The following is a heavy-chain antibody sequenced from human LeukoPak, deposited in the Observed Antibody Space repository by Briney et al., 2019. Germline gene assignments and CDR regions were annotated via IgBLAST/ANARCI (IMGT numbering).Heavy chain of an antibody. V-gene: IGHV3-23*01. Sequence: GGSLGLSCAASGFSFSSYAMSWVRQAPGKGLEWVSGIGDSGESTYYADFVKGRFTISRDNSKNALYLQMNSLRAEDTAIYYCAKDLIAVAGTFDYWGQGTLVTVSS. D-gene: IGHD6-19*01. CDR1: GFSFSSYA. CDR2: IGDSGEST. J-gene: IGHJ4*02. CDR3: AKDLIAVAGTFDY.